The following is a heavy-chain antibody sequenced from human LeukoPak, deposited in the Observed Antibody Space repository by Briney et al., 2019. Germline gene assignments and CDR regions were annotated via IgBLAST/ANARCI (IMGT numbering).Heavy chain of an antibody. Sequence: PSETLSLTCTVSGYSISRGYYWGWIRQPPGRGLEWIGSVYPSGNSYYSPSLQSRVTISVDISKNQFSLKLTSVTAADTAVSYCERVHRDIVILPAGVGLEGFDPWGPGSLVAVSS. CDR1: GYSISRGYY. CDR2: VYPSGNS. J-gene: IGHJ5*02. D-gene: IGHD2-2*01. CDR3: ERVHRDIVILPAGVGLEGFDP. V-gene: IGHV4-38-2*02.